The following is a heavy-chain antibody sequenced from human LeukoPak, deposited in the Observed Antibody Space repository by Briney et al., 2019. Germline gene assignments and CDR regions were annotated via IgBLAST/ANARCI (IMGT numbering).Heavy chain of an antibody. D-gene: IGHD2-15*01. CDR3: ARRYCSGGSCYLSG. Sequence: PSETLSLTCTVSGCSISSYYWSWIRQPPGKGLEWIGYIYYSGSTNYNPSLKSRVTISVDTSKNQFSLKLSSVTAADTAVYYCARRYCSGGSCYLSGWGQGTPVTVSS. J-gene: IGHJ4*02. CDR2: IYYSGST. CDR1: GCSISSYY. V-gene: IGHV4-59*08.